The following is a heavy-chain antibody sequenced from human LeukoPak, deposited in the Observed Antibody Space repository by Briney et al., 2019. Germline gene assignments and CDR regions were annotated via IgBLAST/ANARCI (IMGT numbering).Heavy chain of an antibody. Sequence: SETLSLTCTVSGGSISYYYWSWIWQPPGKGLELIGYIYYSGSTNYNPSLKSRVTISVDTSKNQFSLKLTSVTAADTAVYYCARGYYYGSGSYLDYWGQGTLVTVSS. CDR1: GGSISYYY. V-gene: IGHV4-59*01. CDR3: ARGYYYGSGSYLDY. CDR2: IYYSGST. J-gene: IGHJ4*02. D-gene: IGHD3-10*01.